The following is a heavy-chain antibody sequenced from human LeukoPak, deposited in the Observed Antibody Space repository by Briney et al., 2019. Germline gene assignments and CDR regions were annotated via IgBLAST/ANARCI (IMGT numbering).Heavy chain of an antibody. Sequence: ASVKVSCKASGYTFTGYYMHWVRQAPGQGLEWMGRINPNSGGTNYAQKFQGRVTMTRDTSISTAYMELSRLRSDDTAVYYCASRNYDFWSAPRGYYYYYMDVWGKGTTVTVSS. V-gene: IGHV1-2*06. CDR1: GYTFTGYY. J-gene: IGHJ6*03. CDR2: INPNSGGT. D-gene: IGHD3-3*01. CDR3: ASRNYDFWSAPRGYYYYYMDV.